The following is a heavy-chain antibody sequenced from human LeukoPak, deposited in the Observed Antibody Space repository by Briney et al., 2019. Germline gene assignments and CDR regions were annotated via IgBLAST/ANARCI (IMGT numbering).Heavy chain of an antibody. CDR3: ARLATLWFGELAFAFDI. V-gene: IGHV5-51*01. CDR1: GYSFTSYW. J-gene: IGHJ3*02. Sequence: GESLKISCKGSGYSFTSYWIGWVRQMPGKGLKWMGIIYPGDSDTRYSPSFQGQVTISADKSISTAYLQWSSLKASDTAMYYCARLATLWFGELAFAFDIWGQGTMVTVSS. CDR2: IYPGDSDT. D-gene: IGHD3-10*01.